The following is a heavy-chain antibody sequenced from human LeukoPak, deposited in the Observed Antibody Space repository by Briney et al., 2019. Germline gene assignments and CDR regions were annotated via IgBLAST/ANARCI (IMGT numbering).Heavy chain of an antibody. J-gene: IGHJ4*02. D-gene: IGHD2-2*02. V-gene: IGHV1-2*02. CDR2: IDPRSGGT. CDR3: TSSDYTSSDY. Sequence: VASVTVSCKASGYTFTDYYMHWVRQAPGQGLEWMGWIDPRSGGTNFARKSQGRVTMTRDTSISTAYMELSRLTSDDTAVYYCTSSDYTSSDYGGQGTLVTVSS. CDR1: GYTFTDYY.